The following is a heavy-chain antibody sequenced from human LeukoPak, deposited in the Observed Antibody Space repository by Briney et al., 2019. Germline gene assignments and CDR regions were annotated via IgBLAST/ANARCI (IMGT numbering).Heavy chain of an antibody. CDR1: GFTFSNYA. Sequence: GGSLRLSCAASGFTFSNYAMSWVRQAPGEGLEWVSGISGSGGSTYYADSAKGRFTISRDNSKNTLHLQMNSLRAEDTAVYYCAKGVIPAVDYWGQGTLVTVSS. J-gene: IGHJ4*02. CDR3: AKGVIPAVDY. V-gene: IGHV3-23*01. D-gene: IGHD2-2*01. CDR2: ISGSGGST.